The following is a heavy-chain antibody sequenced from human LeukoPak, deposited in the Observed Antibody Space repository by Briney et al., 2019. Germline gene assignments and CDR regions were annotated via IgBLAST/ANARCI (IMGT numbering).Heavy chain of an antibody. CDR2: INTSGGSR. V-gene: IGHV1-46*01. D-gene: IGHD2-21*01. CDR1: ASTFTYYY. J-gene: IGHJ4*02. CDR3: ARRSGGDSRYFDN. Sequence: TSVKVSCKASASTFTYYYMHWLRQAPGQGLEWMGIINTSGGSRTSAQTFQGRVTMTSDTSTRTVYMELSSLRSEDTAVYYCARRSGGDSRYFDNWGQGTLVTVSS.